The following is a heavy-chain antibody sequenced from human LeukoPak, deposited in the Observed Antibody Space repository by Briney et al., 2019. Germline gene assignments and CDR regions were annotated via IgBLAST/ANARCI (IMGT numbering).Heavy chain of an antibody. V-gene: IGHV4-61*08. CDR1: GGSISSGGYS. D-gene: IGHD6-19*01. CDR2: IYYSGST. CDR3: ARDWSGSGWWFIGFDP. Sequence: SETLSLTCAVSGGSISSGGYSWSWIRQPPGKGLEWIGYIYYSGSTNYNPSLKSRVTISVDTSKNQFSLKLSSVTAADTAVYYCARDWSGSGWWFIGFDPWGQGTLVTVSS. J-gene: IGHJ5*02.